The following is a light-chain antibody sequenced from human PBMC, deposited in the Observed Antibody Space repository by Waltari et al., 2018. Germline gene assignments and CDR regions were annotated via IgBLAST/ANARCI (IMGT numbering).Light chain of an antibody. CDR3: QQRGNWPIT. Sequence: EIVLTQSPATLSLSPGERATLSCRASQSVSSYLAWYQQKPGQAPRLLIYDASNRATGIPARFSGSGSGTDFTLTISSLEPEDLGVYYCQQRGNWPITFGQGTRLEI. CDR2: DAS. J-gene: IGKJ5*01. V-gene: IGKV3-11*01. CDR1: QSVSSY.